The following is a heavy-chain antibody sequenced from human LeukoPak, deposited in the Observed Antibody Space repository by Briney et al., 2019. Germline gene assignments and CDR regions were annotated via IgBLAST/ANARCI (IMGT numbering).Heavy chain of an antibody. Sequence: GGSLRLSCAASGFTFSTYWMTWVRQAPGKGLEWVANINQEGSETYYVDSVRGRFTISRDNAKNSLYLQMNSLRVEDTAVYYYARDLNWAGYWGQGTLVTVSS. CDR1: GFTFSTYW. D-gene: IGHD3-10*01. CDR2: INQEGSET. J-gene: IGHJ4*02. CDR3: ARDLNWAGY. V-gene: IGHV3-7*01.